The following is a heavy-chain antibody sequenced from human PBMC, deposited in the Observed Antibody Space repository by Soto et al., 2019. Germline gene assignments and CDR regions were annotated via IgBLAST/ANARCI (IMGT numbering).Heavy chain of an antibody. CDR1: GGSISSGGYY. Sequence: QVQLQESGPGLVKPSQTLSLTCTVSGGSISSGGYYWSWIRQQPGKGLEWVGYIYYSGSTYYNPSLKSRVTISVDTSKNQFSLKLSSVTAADTAVYYCARSGRYGVVAATPYYYGMDVWGQGTTVTVSS. CDR3: ARSGRYGVVAATPYYYGMDV. CDR2: IYYSGST. V-gene: IGHV4-31*03. J-gene: IGHJ6*02. D-gene: IGHD2-15*01.